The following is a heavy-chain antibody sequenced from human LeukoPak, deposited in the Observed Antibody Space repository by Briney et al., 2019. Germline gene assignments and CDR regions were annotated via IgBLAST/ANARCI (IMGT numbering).Heavy chain of an antibody. D-gene: IGHD3-22*01. Sequence: PGGSLRHSCAASGFDFGAYEMNWVRQAPGKGLEWVAYFAGSDTTTYYADSVKGRFTISRDNARNSLYLQMNSLRAEDTALYYCTTLGYHLDSWGQGTLVTVSS. J-gene: IGHJ4*02. CDR2: FAGSDTTT. V-gene: IGHV3-48*03. CDR1: GFDFGAYE. CDR3: TTLGYHLDS.